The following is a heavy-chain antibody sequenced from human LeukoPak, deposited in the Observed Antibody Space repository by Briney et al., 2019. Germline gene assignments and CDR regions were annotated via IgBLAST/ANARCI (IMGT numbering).Heavy chain of an antibody. CDR3: ARGDGVYDYVWGRSY. Sequence: GGSLRLSCAASGFIFSDYYMVWIRQAPGKGLEWIAYISSGGDTFFYADSVKGRFTISRDDSDDSLYLQMNSLGADDTDVYYCARGDGVYDYVWGRSYWGQGTLVTVSS. V-gene: IGHV3-11*01. CDR2: ISSGGDTF. CDR1: GFIFSDYY. D-gene: IGHD3-16*01. J-gene: IGHJ4*02.